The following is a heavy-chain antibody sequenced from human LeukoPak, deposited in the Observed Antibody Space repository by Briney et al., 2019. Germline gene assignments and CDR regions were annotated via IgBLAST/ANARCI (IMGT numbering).Heavy chain of an antibody. CDR2: ISSSGSYT. CDR1: GFTFSTYA. D-gene: IGHD5-18*01. J-gene: IGHJ3*02. CDR3: ASAREYSYSLDI. V-gene: IGHV3-21*01. Sequence: GGSLRLSCAASGFTFSTYAMNWVRQAPGKGLEWVSSISSSGSYTYYADSVKGRFTISRDSAKNSLYLQMNSLSAEDTAVYYCASAREYSYSLDIWGQGTMVSVSS.